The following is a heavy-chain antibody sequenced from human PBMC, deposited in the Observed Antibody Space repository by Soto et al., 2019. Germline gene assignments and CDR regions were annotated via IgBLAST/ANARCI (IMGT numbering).Heavy chain of an antibody. D-gene: IGHD1-1*01. CDR1: GYIFTTYG. V-gene: IGHV1-18*01. CDR2: ISAHNGNT. CDR3: ARGRYGDY. Sequence: QVHLVQSGAEVKKPGASVKVSCKGSGYIFTTYGITWVRQAPGQGLEWVGWISAHNGNTNYAQKPQGRVTVTRDTSTSTAYMELRNLSSDATGVYYCARGRYGDYWGQGALVTVSS. J-gene: IGHJ4*02.